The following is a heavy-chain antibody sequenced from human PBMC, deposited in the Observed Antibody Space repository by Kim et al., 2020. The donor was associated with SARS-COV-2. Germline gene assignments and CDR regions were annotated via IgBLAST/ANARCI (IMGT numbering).Heavy chain of an antibody. CDR3: ARGAELDV. J-gene: IGHJ6*02. V-gene: IGHV3-48*02. D-gene: IGHD1-1*01. Sequence: GGSLRLSCAASGFSFRSYSMNWVRQAPGKGLEWVSYTSSSDSPIHYADSVKGRFTISRDNAKNSLYLQMNSLRDEDTAVYHCARGAELDVWGQGSTGTVSS. CDR2: TSSSDSPI. CDR1: GFSFRSYS.